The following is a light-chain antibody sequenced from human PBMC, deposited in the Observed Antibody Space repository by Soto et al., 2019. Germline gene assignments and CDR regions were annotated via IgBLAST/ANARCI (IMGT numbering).Light chain of an antibody. V-gene: IGLV2-14*01. CDR2: DVS. Sequence: QSVLTQPASVSGSPGQSITISCTGTSSDVGGYNYVSWYQQHPGKAPKLMIYDVSNRPSGVSNRFSCSKSGNTASLTISGLQAEDEADYYCSSYTSSSTLGVFGGGTKLTVL. J-gene: IGLJ2*01. CDR1: SSDVGGYNY. CDR3: SSYTSSSTLGV.